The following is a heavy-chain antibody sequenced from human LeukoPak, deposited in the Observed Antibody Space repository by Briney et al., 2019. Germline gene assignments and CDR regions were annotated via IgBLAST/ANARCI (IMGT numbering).Heavy chain of an antibody. CDR2: IYPGDSDT. V-gene: IGHV5-51*01. D-gene: IGHD2-8*02. CDR1: GYTFSSYW. J-gene: IGHJ4*02. Sequence: GESLKISCKVSGYTFSSYWIGWVRQMPGEGLEWMGIIYPGDSDTRYSPSFQGQVTISADTTISTAYLQWTSLKASDTAMYYCARSTGGTGPADYWGQGTLVTVPS. CDR3: ARSTGGTGPADY.